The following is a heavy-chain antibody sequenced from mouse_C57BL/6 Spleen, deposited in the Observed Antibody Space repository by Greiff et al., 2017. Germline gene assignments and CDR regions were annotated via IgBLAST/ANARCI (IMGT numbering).Heavy chain of an antibody. J-gene: IGHJ2*01. CDR1: GYTFTSYW. V-gene: IGHV1-72*01. Sequence: QVQLQQPGAELVKPGASVKLSCKASGYTFTSYWMHWVKQRPGRGLEWIGRIDPNSGGTKYNEKFKSKATLTVDKPSSTAYMQLSSLTSEDSAGYYCARQGHYYDSPFDDWGQGTTLTVSS. CDR2: IDPNSGGT. D-gene: IGHD2-4*01. CDR3: ARQGHYYDSPFDD.